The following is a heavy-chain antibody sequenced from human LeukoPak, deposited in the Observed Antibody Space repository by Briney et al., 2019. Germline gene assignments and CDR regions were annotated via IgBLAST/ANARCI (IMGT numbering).Heavy chain of an antibody. CDR3: ARGLTYYYDSSGYYPRGWFDP. CDR2: INHSGST. V-gene: IGHV4-34*01. D-gene: IGHD3-22*01. CDR1: GGSFSGYY. J-gene: IGHJ5*02. Sequence: SETLSLTCAVYGGSFSGYYWSWIRQPPGKGLEWIGEINHSGSTNYNPSLKSRVTISVDTSKNQFSLKLSSVTAADTAVYYCARGLTYYYDSSGYYPRGWFDPWGRGTLVTVSS.